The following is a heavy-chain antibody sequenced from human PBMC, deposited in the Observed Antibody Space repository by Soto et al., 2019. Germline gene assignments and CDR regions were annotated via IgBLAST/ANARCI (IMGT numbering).Heavy chain of an antibody. CDR3: ATKIGATTKYYYSSYAMYV. D-gene: IGHD5-12*01. Sequence: ASVKVSCKASGGTFSSYAISWVRQAPGQGLEWMGGIIPIFGTANYAQKFQGRVAITADETTSTACMELISLRSEDTAVYYCATKIGATTKYYYSSYAMYVCGQGSTVTVSS. CDR2: IIPIFGTA. V-gene: IGHV1-69*13. J-gene: IGHJ6*01. CDR1: GGTFSSYA.